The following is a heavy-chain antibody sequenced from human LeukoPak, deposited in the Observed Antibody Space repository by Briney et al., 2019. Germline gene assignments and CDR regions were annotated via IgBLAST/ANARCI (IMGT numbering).Heavy chain of an antibody. Sequence: SETLSLTCTVSGGSISSYYWSWIRQPPGKGLEWIGYIYYSGSTNYNPSLKSRVTISVDTSKNQFSLKLSSVTAADTAVYYCARGTKYYGSGSYYNRRPFDYWGQGTLVTVSS. CDR2: IYYSGST. D-gene: IGHD3-10*01. J-gene: IGHJ4*02. CDR1: GGSISSYY. V-gene: IGHV4-59*01. CDR3: ARGTKYYGSGSYYNRRPFDY.